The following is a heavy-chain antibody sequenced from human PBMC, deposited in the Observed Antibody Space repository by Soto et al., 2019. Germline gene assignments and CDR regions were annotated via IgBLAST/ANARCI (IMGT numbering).Heavy chain of an antibody. D-gene: IGHD4-17*01. CDR3: ARGVKVTATLDGMDV. CDR2: ITPIFGTA. V-gene: IGHV1-69*06. J-gene: IGHJ6*02. CDR1: GGTFSSYA. Sequence: GASVKVSCKASGGTFSSYAISWVRQAPGQGLEWMGGITPIFGTANYAQKFQGRVTITADKSTSTAYMELSSRRSEDTAVYYCARGVKVTATLDGMDVWGQGTTVTVSS.